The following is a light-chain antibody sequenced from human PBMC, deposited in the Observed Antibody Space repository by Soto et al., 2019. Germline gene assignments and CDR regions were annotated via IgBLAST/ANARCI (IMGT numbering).Light chain of an antibody. CDR3: SSYTSSSTLGV. J-gene: IGLJ1*01. V-gene: IGLV2-14*01. CDR1: RSDVGGYNY. Sequence: LTQPASVSGSPGQSITISCTGTRSDVGGYNYVSWYQQHPGKAPKLMIYDVSNRPSGVSNRFSGSKSGNTASLTISGLQAEDEADYYCSSYTSSSTLGVFGTGTKVTVL. CDR2: DVS.